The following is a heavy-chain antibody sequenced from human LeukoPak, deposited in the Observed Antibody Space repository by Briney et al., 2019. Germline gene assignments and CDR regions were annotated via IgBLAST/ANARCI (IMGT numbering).Heavy chain of an antibody. D-gene: IGHD5-12*01. V-gene: IGHV3-74*01. CDR3: ARVSGGYSGYETDDY. Sequence: GGSLRLSCAASGFTFSSYAMSWVRQAPGKGLVWVSRINSDGSSTSYADSVKGRFTISRDNAKNTLYLQMNSLRAEDTAVYYCARVSGGYSGYETDDYWGQGTLVTVSS. CDR1: GFTFSSYA. J-gene: IGHJ4*02. CDR2: INSDGSST.